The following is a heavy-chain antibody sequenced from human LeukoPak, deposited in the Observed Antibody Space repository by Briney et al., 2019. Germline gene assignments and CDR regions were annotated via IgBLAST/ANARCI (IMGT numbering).Heavy chain of an antibody. J-gene: IGHJ6*02. CDR3: ARNGRSYSSSWEMDV. CDR1: GYTFTSYA. V-gene: IGHV7-4-1*02. CDR2: INTNTGNP. D-gene: IGHD6-13*01. Sequence: ASVKVSCKASGYTFTSYAMNWVRQAPGQGLEWMGWINTNTGNPTYAQGFTGRFVFPLDTSVSTAYLQISSLKAEDTAVYYCARNGRSYSSSWEMDVWGQGTTVTVSS.